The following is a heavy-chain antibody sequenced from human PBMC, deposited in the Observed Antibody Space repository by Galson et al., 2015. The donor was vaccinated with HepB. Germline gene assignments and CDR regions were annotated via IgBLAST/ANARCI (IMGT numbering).Heavy chain of an antibody. Sequence: SLRLSCAASGFTFSNAWISWVRQAPGKGLEWVGRIKSKTDGGTTDYAAPVKGRFTISRDDSKNTLYLQMNSLKTEDTAVYYCTSTIDYGDSHLGYWGQGTLVTVSS. D-gene: IGHD4-17*01. CDR1: GFTFSNAW. CDR3: TSTIDYGDSHLGY. V-gene: IGHV3-15*01. CDR2: IKSKTDGGTT. J-gene: IGHJ4*02.